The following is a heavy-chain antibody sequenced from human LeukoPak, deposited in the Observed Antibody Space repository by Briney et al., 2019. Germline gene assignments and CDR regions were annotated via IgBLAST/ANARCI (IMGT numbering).Heavy chain of an antibody. D-gene: IGHD3-22*01. CDR1: GFSLSTSGVG. J-gene: IGHJ4*02. CDR2: IYWDDDK. CDR3: AHSFPAYYYDSSGYYYSY. Sequence: ESGPTLVSPTQTLTLTCTFSGFSLSTSGVGVGWIRQPPGKALEWLALIYWDDDKRYSPSLKSRLTITKDTSKNQVVLTMTNMDPVDTATYYCAHSFPAYYYDSSGYYYSYWGQGTLVTVSS. V-gene: IGHV2-5*02.